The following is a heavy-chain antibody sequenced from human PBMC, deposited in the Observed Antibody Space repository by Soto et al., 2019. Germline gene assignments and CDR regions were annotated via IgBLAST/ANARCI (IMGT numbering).Heavy chain of an antibody. Sequence: TLSLTCTVSGGSISSGDQYWTWIRQPPGKGLEWIGYIDYSGSAFYNPSLKSRLIISVDTSMNQFSLKLTSVTAADTAVYYCARDRTHLYVSSGRIDYWGRGILVPVSS. CDR2: IDYSGSA. V-gene: IGHV4-30-4*01. D-gene: IGHD3-22*01. CDR1: GGSISSGDQY. CDR3: ARDRTHLYVSSGRIDY. J-gene: IGHJ4*02.